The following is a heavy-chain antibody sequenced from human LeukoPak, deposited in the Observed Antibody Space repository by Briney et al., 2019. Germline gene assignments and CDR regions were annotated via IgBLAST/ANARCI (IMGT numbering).Heavy chain of an antibody. Sequence: ASVKVSCKAPGYTFNDYYIHWVQQAPGKGLEWMGRVDLEDGDTIYAEKFQGRVTITADTSTDTAFMDLSSLTSFDTAVYYCARGSRSFDWLGSYFDFWGQGTLVSVSP. V-gene: IGHV1-69-2*01. D-gene: IGHD3-9*01. J-gene: IGHJ4*02. CDR3: ARGSRSFDWLGSYFDF. CDR2: VDLEDGDT. CDR1: GYTFNDYY.